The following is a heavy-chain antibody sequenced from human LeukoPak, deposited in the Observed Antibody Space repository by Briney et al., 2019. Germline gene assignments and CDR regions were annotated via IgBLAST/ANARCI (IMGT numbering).Heavy chain of an antibody. Sequence: ETLSLTCTVSGGSISSYYWSWVRQAPGKGLEWVSAIAGTSGDTYYADSVKGRFTISRDNSKNTLYLQMNSLRVEDTAVYYCAKGSSDSRPYFFEYWGQGTLVTVSS. D-gene: IGHD3-22*01. J-gene: IGHJ4*02. V-gene: IGHV3-23*01. CDR2: IAGTSGDT. CDR1: GGSISSYY. CDR3: AKGSSDSRPYFFEY.